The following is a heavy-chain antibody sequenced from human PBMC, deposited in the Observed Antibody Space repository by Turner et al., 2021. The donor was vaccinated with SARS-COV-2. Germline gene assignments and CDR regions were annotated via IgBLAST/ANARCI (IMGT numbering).Heavy chain of an antibody. CDR1: ALAFSSDA. CDR2: ISGTGGST. J-gene: IGHJ4*02. D-gene: IGHD6-19*01. CDR3: GKEDSYRSGWYGDYFDD. V-gene: IGHV3-23*01. Sequence: VPLFDSWGGLVHPGGSLSRSCVAPALAFSSDAMCWVRHAPGKGREWVSAISGTGGSTYFADPVKGRFIISRDNSKNTLYLQMNSLRAEETAVYYCGKEDSYRSGWYGDYFDDWGQGTLVTVSS.